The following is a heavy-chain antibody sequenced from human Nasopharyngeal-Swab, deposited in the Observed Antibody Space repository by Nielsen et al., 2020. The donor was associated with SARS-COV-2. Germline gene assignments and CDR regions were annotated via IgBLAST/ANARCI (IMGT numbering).Heavy chain of an antibody. J-gene: IGHJ2*01. CDR3: ARSPSPHITMIVVVTHWYFDL. Sequence: SETLSLTCTVSGGSVSSGSYYWSWIRQHPGKGLEWIGYIYYSGSTYYNPSLKSRVTISVDTSKNQFSLKLSSVTAADTAVYYCARSPSPHITMIVVVTHWYFDLWGRGTLVTVSS. CDR2: IYYSGST. D-gene: IGHD3-22*01. CDR1: GGSVSSGSYY. V-gene: IGHV4-31*03.